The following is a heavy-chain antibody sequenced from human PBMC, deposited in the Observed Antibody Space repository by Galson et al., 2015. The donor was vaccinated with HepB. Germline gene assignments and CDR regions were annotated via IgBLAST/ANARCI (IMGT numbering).Heavy chain of an antibody. CDR3: ARGDYGDYEGPYYFDY. D-gene: IGHD4-17*01. V-gene: IGHV1-69*13. J-gene: IGHJ4*02. CDR2: IIPIFGTA. CDR1: GGTFSSYA. Sequence: SVKVSCKASGGTFSSYAISWVRQAPGQGLEWMGGIIPIFGTANYAQKFQGRVTITADESTSTAYMELSSLRSEDTAVYYCARGDYGDYEGPYYFDYWGQGTLVTVSS.